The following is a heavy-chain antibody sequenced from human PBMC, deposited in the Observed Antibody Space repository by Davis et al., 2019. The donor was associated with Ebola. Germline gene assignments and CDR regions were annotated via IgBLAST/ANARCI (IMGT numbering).Heavy chain of an antibody. D-gene: IGHD3-10*01. J-gene: IGHJ3*02. CDR2: TTLSGGST. CDR3: AKAPRIYGSGSYSAFDI. CDR1: GFTFDFYA. Sequence: PGGSLRLSCAASGFTFDFYALSWVRQAPGKGLEWVSGTTLSGGSTYYADSVKGRFTISRDNSRNTLYLQMNSLRAEDTAVYYCAKAPRIYGSGSYSAFDIWGQGTMVTVSS. V-gene: IGHV3-23*01.